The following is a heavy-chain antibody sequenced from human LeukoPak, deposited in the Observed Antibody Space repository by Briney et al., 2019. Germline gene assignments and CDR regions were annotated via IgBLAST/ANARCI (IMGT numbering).Heavy chain of an antibody. J-gene: IGHJ4*02. CDR2: TYTSGST. D-gene: IGHD2-21*02. CDR1: GGSFSSYY. V-gene: IGHV4-4*07. Sequence: SETLSLTCTASGGSFSSYYWSWIRQPPGKGLEWIGRTYTSGSTNYNPSLKSRVTISVDTSKNQFSLRLRSVTAADTAVYYFARLILGRVVTAIEHWGQGVLVTVSS. CDR3: ARLILGRVVTAIEH.